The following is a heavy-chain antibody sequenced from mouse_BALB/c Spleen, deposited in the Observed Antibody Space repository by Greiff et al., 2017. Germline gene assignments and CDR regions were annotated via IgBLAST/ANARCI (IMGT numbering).Heavy chain of an antibody. CDR1: GFSLTSYD. CDR2: IWTGGGT. Sequence: QVQLKESGPGLVAPSQSLSITCTVSGFSLTSYDISWIRQPPGKGLEWLGVIWTGGGTNYNSAFMSRLSISKDNSKSQVFLKMNSLQTDDTAIYYCVRDGYYWYFDVWGAGTTVTVSS. V-gene: IGHV2-9-2*01. CDR3: VRDGYYWYFDV. D-gene: IGHD2-2*01. J-gene: IGHJ1*01.